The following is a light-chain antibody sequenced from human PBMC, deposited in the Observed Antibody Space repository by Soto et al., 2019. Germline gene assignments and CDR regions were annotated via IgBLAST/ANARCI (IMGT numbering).Light chain of an antibody. Sequence: GASVKLTCTLSSGHSDYAIAWHQQQPEKGPRYLMKVTSDGSHTKGDGIPDRFSGSSSGADRYLTISSLRSDDEADYYCQAWGTGGVFGGGTQLTVL. CDR2: VTSDGSH. CDR1: SGHSDYA. V-gene: IGLV4-69*01. CDR3: QAWGTGGV. J-gene: IGLJ3*02.